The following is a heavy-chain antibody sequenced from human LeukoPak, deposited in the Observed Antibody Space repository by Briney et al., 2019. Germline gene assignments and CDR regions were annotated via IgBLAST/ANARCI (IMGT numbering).Heavy chain of an antibody. Sequence: PSATLSLTCAVSDGSISSSSYYWGWIRQPPGKGLEWIGSIYYSGSTYYNPSLKSRVTISVDTSKNQFSLKLSSVTAADTAMYYCARRGYSYGPDYWGQGTLVTVSS. J-gene: IGHJ4*02. D-gene: IGHD5-18*01. V-gene: IGHV4-39*01. CDR2: IYYSGST. CDR1: DGSISSSSYY. CDR3: ARRGYSYGPDY.